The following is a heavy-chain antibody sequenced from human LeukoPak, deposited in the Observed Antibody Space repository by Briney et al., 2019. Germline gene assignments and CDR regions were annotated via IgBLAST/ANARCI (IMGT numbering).Heavy chain of an antibody. CDR2: INPNSGGT. CDR3: ERDRESSGWLEIDY. D-gene: IGHD6-19*01. CDR1: GGTFSSNA. J-gene: IGHJ4*02. Sequence: GASVKVSCKASGGTFSSNAISWVRQAPGQGLEWMGWINPNSGGTNYAQKFQGRVTMTRDTTISTAYMEMSRLRSDDTAVYYCERDRESSGWLEIDYWGQGTLVTVSS. V-gene: IGHV1-2*02.